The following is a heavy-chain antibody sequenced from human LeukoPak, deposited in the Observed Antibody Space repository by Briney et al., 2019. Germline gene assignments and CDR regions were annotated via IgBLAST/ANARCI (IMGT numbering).Heavy chain of an antibody. J-gene: IGHJ4*02. Sequence: PGGSLRLSCAASGFTFSSYSMNWVRQAPGKGLEWVSYISSSSSTIYYADSVKGRFTISRDNAKNSLHLQMNSLRAEDTAVYYCARVEISVYWGQGTLVTVSS. CDR1: GFTFSSYS. D-gene: IGHD3-16*02. CDR2: ISSSSSTI. CDR3: ARVEISVY. V-gene: IGHV3-48*01.